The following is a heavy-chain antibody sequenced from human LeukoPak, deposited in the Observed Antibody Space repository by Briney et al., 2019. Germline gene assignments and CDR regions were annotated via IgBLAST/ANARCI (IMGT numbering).Heavy chain of an antibody. CDR1: GFSFRSYE. Sequence: GGSLRLSCEASGFSFRSYEMNWVRQAPGKGLEWVSYISDSGSTKYFVDSVKGRFTISRDNAKNALYLQMNSLRAEDTAVYYCARLLVYNSGGEAFDYWGPGTLVTVSS. V-gene: IGHV3-48*03. CDR2: ISDSGSTK. D-gene: IGHD3-10*01. J-gene: IGHJ4*02. CDR3: ARLLVYNSGGEAFDY.